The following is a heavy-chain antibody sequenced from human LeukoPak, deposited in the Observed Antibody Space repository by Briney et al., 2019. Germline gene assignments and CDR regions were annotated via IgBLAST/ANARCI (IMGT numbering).Heavy chain of an antibody. V-gene: IGHV1-2*06. CDR2: INPNTGDT. CDR3: ASSGGNSVLYFDY. J-gene: IGHJ4*02. CDR1: GYTFTGYH. Sequence: ASVTVSCKASGYTFTGYHMHWVRQAPGQRLECRGRINPNTGDTNFAQTFQSRVNMTRDTSITTAYMELSRLRSDDTAVYYCASSGGNSVLYFDYWGQGTLVTGSS. D-gene: IGHD4-23*01.